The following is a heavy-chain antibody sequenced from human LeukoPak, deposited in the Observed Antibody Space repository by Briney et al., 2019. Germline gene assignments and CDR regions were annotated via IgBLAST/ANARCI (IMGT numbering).Heavy chain of an antibody. CDR2: IIPILDTA. D-gene: IGHD2-15*01. J-gene: IGHJ6*03. CDR1: GGTLSSYA. CDR3: ARDKRVVVAVNYYYMDV. V-gene: IGHV1-69*10. Sequence: GASVKVSCKASGGTLSSYAIIWVRQAPGQGLEWMGGIIPILDTANYAQKFQGRVTITADKSTSTAYMELSSLRSEDTAVYYCARDKRVVVAVNYYYMDVWGKGTTVTVSS.